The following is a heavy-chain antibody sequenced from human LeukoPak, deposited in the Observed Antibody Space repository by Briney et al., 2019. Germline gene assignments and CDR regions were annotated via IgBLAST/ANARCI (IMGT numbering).Heavy chain of an antibody. Sequence: SETLSLTCTASGGSISSYYWSWIRQPAGKGLEWIGRIYMSGSTNYNSSLKSRVNVSVDTSKNQFSLNLSSVTAADTAVYYCAREAGSSWSRGLDIWGQGTVVTVSS. V-gene: IGHV4-4*07. CDR2: IYMSGST. CDR3: AREAGSSWSRGLDI. CDR1: GGSISSYY. J-gene: IGHJ3*02. D-gene: IGHD6-13*01.